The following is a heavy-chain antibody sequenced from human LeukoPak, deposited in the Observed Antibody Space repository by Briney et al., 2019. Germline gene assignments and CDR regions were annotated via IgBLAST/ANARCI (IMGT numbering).Heavy chain of an antibody. Sequence: SETLSLTCTVSGGSISSSSYYWGWIRQPPGKGLEWIGSIYYSGSTSYNPSLKSRVIISVETSENQLSLKLSSVTAADTAVYYCARGGGSGNYQFDNWGQGTLITVSS. CDR3: ARGGGSGNYQFDN. J-gene: IGHJ4*02. V-gene: IGHV4-39*07. D-gene: IGHD3-22*01. CDR2: IYYSGST. CDR1: GGSISSSSYY.